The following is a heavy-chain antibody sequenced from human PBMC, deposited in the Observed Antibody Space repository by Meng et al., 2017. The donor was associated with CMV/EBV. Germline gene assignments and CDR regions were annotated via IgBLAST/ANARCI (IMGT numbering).Heavy chain of an antibody. CDR2: IRYDGSNK. CDR1: GFTFSSYG. D-gene: IGHD1-26*01. J-gene: IGHJ6*02. Sequence: GESLKISCAASGFTFSSYGMHWVRPASGKGLEWVAFIRYDGSNKYYADSVKGRFTISRDNSKNTLYLQMNSLRAEDTAVYYCANVAQSPGWELHHYYYGMDVWGQGTTVTVSS. CDR3: ANVAQSPGWELHHYYYGMDV. V-gene: IGHV3-30*02.